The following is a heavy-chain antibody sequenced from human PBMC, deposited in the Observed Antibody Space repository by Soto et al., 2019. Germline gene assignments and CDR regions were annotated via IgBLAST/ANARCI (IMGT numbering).Heavy chain of an antibody. J-gene: IGHJ5*02. CDR1: CGSISSGGYS. V-gene: IGHV4-30-2*01. Sequence: PSETLSLTCAVSCGSISSGGYSWSWIRQPPGKGLEWIAYIYHSGSTYYNPSLKSRVTISVDRSKNQFSLKLSSMTAADTAVYYCARVPYPWGQGTLVTVSS. CDR2: IYHSGST. CDR3: ARVPYP.